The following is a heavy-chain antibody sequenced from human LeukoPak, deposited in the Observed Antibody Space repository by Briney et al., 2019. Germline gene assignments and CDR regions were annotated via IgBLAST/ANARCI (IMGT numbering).Heavy chain of an antibody. CDR3: SRESGPYSPFGH. V-gene: IGHV4-4*02. D-gene: IGHD1-26*01. CDR2: ISLSGYT. J-gene: IGHJ4*02. CDR1: GGSITTTNY. Sequence: PSETLSLTCGVSGGSITTTNYWSWVRQSPGRGLEWIGEISLSGYTGFNPSLRGRVTMPLDESKNHLSLTLTSVTAADTAIYYCSRESGPYSPFGHWGQGILVT.